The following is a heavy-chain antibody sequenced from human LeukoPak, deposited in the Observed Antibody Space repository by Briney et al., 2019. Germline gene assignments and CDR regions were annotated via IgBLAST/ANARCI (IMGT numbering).Heavy chain of an antibody. V-gene: IGHV4-34*01. D-gene: IGHD1-26*01. CDR1: GASLNNYH. J-gene: IGHJ4*02. CDR2: INHSGST. CDR3: ARWEGGSYFPLGFDY. Sequence: SETLSLTCTVAGASLNNYHWTWIRQPAGKGLEWIGEINHSGSTNYNPSLKSRVTISVDTSKNQFSLKLSSVTAADTAVYYCARWEGGSYFPLGFDYWGRGTLVTVSS.